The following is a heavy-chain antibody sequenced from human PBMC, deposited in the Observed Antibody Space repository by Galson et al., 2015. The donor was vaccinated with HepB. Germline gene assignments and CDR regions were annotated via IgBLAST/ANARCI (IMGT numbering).Heavy chain of an antibody. D-gene: IGHD2-2*01. CDR1: GFTFSNYP. Sequence: SLRLSCAASGFTFSNYPMSWVRQAPGKGLEWVSSISASSRYIYYADSVKGRFTISRDNAKNSLSLQMNSLRAEDTAVYYCVRDRRSSSWKGGYFYYGLDVWGQGTTVTVSS. CDR2: ISASSRYI. CDR3: VRDRRSSSWKGGYFYYGLDV. J-gene: IGHJ6*02. V-gene: IGHV3-21*01.